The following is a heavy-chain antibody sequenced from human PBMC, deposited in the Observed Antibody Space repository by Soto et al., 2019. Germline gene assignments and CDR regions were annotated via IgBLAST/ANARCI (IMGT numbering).Heavy chain of an antibody. CDR3: ARDLRGIAARLGPNAFDI. Sequence: ASVKVSCKASGYTFTGYYMHWVRQAPGQGLEWMGWINPNSGGTNYAQKFQGWVTMTRDTSISTAYMELSRLRSDDTAVYYCARDLRGIAARLGPNAFDIWGQGTMVTVSS. D-gene: IGHD6-6*01. J-gene: IGHJ3*02. V-gene: IGHV1-2*04. CDR2: INPNSGGT. CDR1: GYTFTGYY.